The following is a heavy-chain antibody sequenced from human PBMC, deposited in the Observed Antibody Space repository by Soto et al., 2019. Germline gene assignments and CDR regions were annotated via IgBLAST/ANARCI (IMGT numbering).Heavy chain of an antibody. CDR1: GFTFSNYA. D-gene: IGHD6-19*01. Sequence: QAQLVESGGGEVQPGSSLRLACAASGFTFSNYAMHWVRQAPGKGLEWVAVIWYGGSHEKYADSVKGRFTISRDKSNNILYLQMNSLRAEDTAVYYCVGLLYSSGWAAVSPWGQGTLVTVSS. CDR2: IWYGGSHE. J-gene: IGHJ5*02. V-gene: IGHV3-33*01. CDR3: VGLLYSSGWAAVSP.